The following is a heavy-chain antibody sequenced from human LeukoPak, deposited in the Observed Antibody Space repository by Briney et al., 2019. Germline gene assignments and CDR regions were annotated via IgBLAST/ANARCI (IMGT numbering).Heavy chain of an antibody. D-gene: IGHD3-10*01. Sequence: GGSLRLSCVASGFTFSNAWMSWVRQAPGKGLEWVGRIKSKTDGGTTDYAAPVKGRFTISRDDSKNTLYLQMNSLKTEDTAVYYCTTGDYYGSGSSYDYWGQGTLVTVSS. CDR1: GFTFSNAW. CDR2: IKSKTDGGTT. CDR3: TTGDYYGSGSSYDY. J-gene: IGHJ4*02. V-gene: IGHV3-15*01.